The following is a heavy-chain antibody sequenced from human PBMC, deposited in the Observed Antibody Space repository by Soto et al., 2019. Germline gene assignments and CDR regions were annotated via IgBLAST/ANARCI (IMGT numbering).Heavy chain of an antibody. CDR3: ARIGSSWYHYYYGMDV. CDR1: GGSISSSSYY. CDR2: IYYSGST. J-gene: IGHJ6*02. D-gene: IGHD6-13*01. Sequence: PSETLSLTCTVSGGSISSSSYYWGWIRQPPGKGLEWIGSIYYSGSTYYNPSLKSRVTISVDTSKNQFSLKLSSVTAADTAVYYCARIGSSWYHYYYGMDVWGQGTTGTVSS. V-gene: IGHV4-39*01.